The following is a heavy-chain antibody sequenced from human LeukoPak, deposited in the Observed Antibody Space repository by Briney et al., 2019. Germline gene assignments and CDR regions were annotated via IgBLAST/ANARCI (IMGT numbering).Heavy chain of an antibody. CDR2: ISGSGGAT. Sequence: GGSLRLSCAASGFTFSNSGMSWVRQAPGKGLEWVSGISGSGGATYYADSVKGRFTVSRDDPHNTLYLQMNSVRAEDTAVYFCARGGVDHYGSGTYYLMYYFDHWGQGALVTVSS. J-gene: IGHJ4*02. V-gene: IGHV3-23*01. CDR3: ARGGVDHYGSGTYYLMYYFDH. CDR1: GFTFSNSG. D-gene: IGHD3-10*01.